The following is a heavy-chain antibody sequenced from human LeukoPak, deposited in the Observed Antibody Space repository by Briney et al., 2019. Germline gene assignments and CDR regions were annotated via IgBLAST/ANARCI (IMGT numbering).Heavy chain of an antibody. J-gene: IGHJ4*02. V-gene: IGHV3-33*01. CDR1: GFTFSSYG. CDR3: ARGLSTVALDY. D-gene: IGHD4-11*01. CDR2: IWYDGSNK. Sequence: PGGSLRLSCAASGFTFSSYGMHWVRQAPGKGLEWVAVIWYDGSNKYYADSVKGRFTISRDNSKNTLYLQMNSLRAEDTAVYYCARGLSTVALDYWGQGTLVTASS.